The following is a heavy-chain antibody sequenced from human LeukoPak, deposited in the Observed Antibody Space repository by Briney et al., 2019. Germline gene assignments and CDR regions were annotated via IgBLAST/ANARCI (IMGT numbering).Heavy chain of an antibody. D-gene: IGHD3/OR15-3a*01. CDR3: ARDGGTGYYSFDY. CDR2: ISPNSGDT. V-gene: IGHV1-2*02. Sequence: ASVKVSCKAPGYTFTDYYMHWMRQAPGQGLERMGWISPNSGDTHYAQKFQGRVSMTRDASISTAFMEPSRLTSDDTAVYYCARDGGTGYYSFDYWGQGTLVTVSS. CDR1: GYTFTDYY. J-gene: IGHJ4*02.